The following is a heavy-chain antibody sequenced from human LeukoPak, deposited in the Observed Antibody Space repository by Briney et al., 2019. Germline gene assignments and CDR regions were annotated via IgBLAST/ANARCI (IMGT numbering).Heavy chain of an antibody. CDR3: ARVAAARRYYYYYYMDV. Sequence: GGSLRLSCAASGFTFSSYWMSWVRQAPGKGLEWVANIKQDGSEKYYVDSVKGRFTISRDNAKNSLYLQMNSPRAEDTAVYYCARVAAARRYYYYYYMDVWGKGTTVTVSS. V-gene: IGHV3-7*01. CDR1: GFTFSSYW. J-gene: IGHJ6*03. CDR2: IKQDGSEK. D-gene: IGHD6-13*01.